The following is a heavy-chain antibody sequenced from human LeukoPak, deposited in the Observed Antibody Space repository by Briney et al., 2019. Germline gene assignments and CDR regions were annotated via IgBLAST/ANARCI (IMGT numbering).Heavy chain of an antibody. J-gene: IGHJ3*02. CDR2: IDSGDRT. Sequence: GGSLRLSCAASGFTVSSNYMNWVRQAPGKVLEWVSVIDSGDRTYYADSVKGRFTISRDNSKNTLYLQMNSLRAEDTAVYYCARDRRVRGVMWNSKSDGFDIWGHGTMVTVSS. CDR1: GFTVSSNY. D-gene: IGHD3-10*01. CDR3: ARDRRVRGVMWNSKSDGFDI. V-gene: IGHV3-66*01.